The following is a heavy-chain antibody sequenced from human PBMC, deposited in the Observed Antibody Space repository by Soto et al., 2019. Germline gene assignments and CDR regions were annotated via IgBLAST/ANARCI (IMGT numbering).Heavy chain of an antibody. D-gene: IGHD3-3*01. CDR2: ISWDGGST. Sequence: HPGGSLRLSCAASGFTFDDYAMHWVRQAPGKGLEWVSLISWDGGSTYYADSVKGRFTISRDNSKNSLYLQMNSLRAEDTALYYCAKDIRSATYYDFWSGYSLEYGMDVWGQGTTVTVSS. CDR3: AKDIRSATYYDFWSGYSLEYGMDV. CDR1: GFTFDDYA. V-gene: IGHV3-43D*04. J-gene: IGHJ6*02.